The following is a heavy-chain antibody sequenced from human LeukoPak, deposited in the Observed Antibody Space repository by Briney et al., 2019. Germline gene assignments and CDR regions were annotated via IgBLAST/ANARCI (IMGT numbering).Heavy chain of an antibody. CDR3: ARSGVLNYYDSSGYYSNDAFDI. CDR2: IYTSGST. CDR1: GASISSYY. Sequence: SETLSLTCTVSGASISSYYWSWLRQPAGKGLECIGRIYTSGSTNYNPSLKSRVTMSVDTSKNQFSLKLSSVTAADTAVYYCARSGVLNYYDSSGYYSNDAFDIWGQGTMVTVSS. J-gene: IGHJ3*02. D-gene: IGHD3-22*01. V-gene: IGHV4-4*07.